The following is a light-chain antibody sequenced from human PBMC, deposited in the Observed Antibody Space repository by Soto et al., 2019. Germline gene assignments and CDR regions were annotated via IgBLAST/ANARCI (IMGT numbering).Light chain of an antibody. CDR1: SGDIGSYNR. Sequence: QSALTQPASVSGSPGQSITISCTGTSGDIGSYNRVSWYQQHPGKAPKLIIYEVTDRPSGVSNRFSGSKSGNTASLTISGLQAEDEADYYCAAWDDSLHGVLFGGGTKLTVL. CDR3: AAWDDSLHGVL. J-gene: IGLJ2*01. CDR2: EVT. V-gene: IGLV2-14*01.